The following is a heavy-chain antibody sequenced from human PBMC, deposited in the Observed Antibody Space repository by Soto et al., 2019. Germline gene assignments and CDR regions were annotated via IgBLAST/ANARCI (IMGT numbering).Heavy chain of an antibody. CDR1: GFTFSSYS. CDR2: ISSSSSYI. D-gene: IGHD3-22*01. J-gene: IGHJ4*02. Sequence: GGSLRLSCAASGFTFSSYSMNWVRQAPGKGLEWVSSISSSSSYIYYADSVKGRFTISRDNAKNSLYLQMNSLRAEDTTVYYCARDPSYYYDSSGYYFDYWGQGTLVTVSS. V-gene: IGHV3-21*01. CDR3: ARDPSYYYDSSGYYFDY.